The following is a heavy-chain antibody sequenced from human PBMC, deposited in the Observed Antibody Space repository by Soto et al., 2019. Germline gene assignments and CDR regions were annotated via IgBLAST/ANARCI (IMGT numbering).Heavy chain of an antibody. Sequence: GGSLRLSCAASGFTFSSYGMHWVRQAPGKGLEWVAVISYDGSNKYYADSVKGRFTISRDNAKNSVYLQMNSLTDEDSAVYYCAKDLSIAVAVCNWGQGXPVTVAS. CDR3: AKDLSIAVAVCN. V-gene: IGHV3-30*18. CDR2: ISYDGSNK. CDR1: GFTFSSYG. J-gene: IGHJ4*02. D-gene: IGHD6-19*01.